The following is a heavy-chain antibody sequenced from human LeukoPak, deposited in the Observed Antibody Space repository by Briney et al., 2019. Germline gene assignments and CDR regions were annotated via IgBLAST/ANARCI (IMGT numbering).Heavy chain of an antibody. J-gene: IGHJ3*02. D-gene: IGHD6-13*01. CDR2: IYYSGST. Sequence: SETLSLTCTVSGGSISSYYWSWIRQPPGKGLEWIGYIYYSGSTNYNPSLKSRVTISVDTSKNQFSLKLSSVTAADTAVYYCARKTYSSSYENDAFDIWGQGTMVTVSS. CDR3: ARKTYSSSYENDAFDI. CDR1: GGSISSYY. V-gene: IGHV4-59*08.